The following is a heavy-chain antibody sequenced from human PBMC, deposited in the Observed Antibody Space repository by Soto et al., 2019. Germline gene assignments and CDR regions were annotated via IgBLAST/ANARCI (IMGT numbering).Heavy chain of an antibody. CDR3: ARGTDHHYSNYNWFDP. J-gene: IGHJ5*02. CDR1: GGSFSGYY. D-gene: IGHD4-4*01. Sequence: QVQLQQWGAGLLKPSETLSLTCAVYGGSFSGYYWSWIRQPPGKGLEWIGEINHSGSTNYNPSLKSRVTISVDTPKNQFSLKLSSVTAADTAVYYCARGTDHHYSNYNWFDPWGQGTLVTVSS. V-gene: IGHV4-34*01. CDR2: INHSGST.